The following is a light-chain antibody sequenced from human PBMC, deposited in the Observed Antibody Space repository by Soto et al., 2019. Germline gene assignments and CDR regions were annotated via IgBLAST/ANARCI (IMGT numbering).Light chain of an antibody. Sequence: EIVLTQSPATLSLSPGERATLSCRASQSVSSYLAWYQQKPGQAPRLLISDASNRATGIPARFSGSGSGTDFTLTISSLEPEDFAVYYCQQRSNPITFGQGTRLEIK. CDR1: QSVSSY. CDR3: QQRSNPIT. V-gene: IGKV3-11*01. CDR2: DAS. J-gene: IGKJ5*01.